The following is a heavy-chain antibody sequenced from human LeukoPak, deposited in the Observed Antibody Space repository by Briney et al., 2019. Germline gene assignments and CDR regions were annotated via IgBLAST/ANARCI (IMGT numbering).Heavy chain of an antibody. Sequence: GGSLRLSCAASGFIFDDYAMHWVRQAPGKGLEWVSSFSSSSSYISYADSVKGRFTISRDNAKNSLYLQMNSLRAEDTAVYYCARGKFFDYWGQGTLVTVSS. CDR3: ARGKFFDY. V-gene: IGHV3-21*01. CDR1: GFIFDDYA. J-gene: IGHJ4*02. CDR2: FSSSSSYI. D-gene: IGHD3-10*01.